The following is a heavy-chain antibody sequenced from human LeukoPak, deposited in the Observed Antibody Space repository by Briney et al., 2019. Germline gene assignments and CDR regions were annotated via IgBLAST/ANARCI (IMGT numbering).Heavy chain of an antibody. Sequence: SETLSLTCTVSGGSISSYYWSWIRQPPGKGLEWIGYIYYSGSTNYNPSLKSRVTISVDTSENQFSLKLSSVTAADTAVCYCARAIAVAGTPFDYWGQGTLVTVSS. CDR3: ARAIAVAGTPFDY. J-gene: IGHJ4*02. CDR2: IYYSGST. V-gene: IGHV4-59*01. CDR1: GGSISSYY. D-gene: IGHD6-19*01.